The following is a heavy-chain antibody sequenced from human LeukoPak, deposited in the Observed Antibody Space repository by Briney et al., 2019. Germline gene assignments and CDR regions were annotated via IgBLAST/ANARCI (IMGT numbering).Heavy chain of an antibody. Sequence: GGSLRLSCAASGFTFSSYAMSWVRQAPGKGLEWVSALSGTGSPTYYADSVKGRFTISRDNAKNTLYLLMNSLRAEDTAVYYCARGGYRAYYYDSSGPWGYWGQGTLVTVSS. D-gene: IGHD3-22*01. J-gene: IGHJ4*02. CDR1: GFTFSSYA. V-gene: IGHV3-23*01. CDR2: LSGTGSPT. CDR3: ARGGYRAYYYDSSGPWGY.